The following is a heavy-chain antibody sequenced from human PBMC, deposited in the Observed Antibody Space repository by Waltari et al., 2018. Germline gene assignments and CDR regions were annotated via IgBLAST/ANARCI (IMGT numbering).Heavy chain of an antibody. Sequence: EVQLVESGGGLVQPGGSLRLSCEASGFPFSSYSMTWFRQAPGKGLEWVAKIKEDGTEKKYVDSVKGLFTISRDNAKNSLYLEMNSLRVEDTAVYYCARGRYVPGPWGQGTLVTVSS. J-gene: IGHJ5*02. CDR3: ARGRYVPGP. CDR1: GFPFSSYS. V-gene: IGHV3-7*01. CDR2: IKEDGTEK. D-gene: IGHD3-10*02.